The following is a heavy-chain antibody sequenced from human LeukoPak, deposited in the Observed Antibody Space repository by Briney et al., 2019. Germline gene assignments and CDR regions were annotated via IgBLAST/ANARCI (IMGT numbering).Heavy chain of an antibody. Sequence: PSETLSLTCTVSGDSMTSSNHYWVWIRQPPGKGLEWIGSIYCGGSTYYNPSLKSRVTISQDTSKNQFSLKVNTVTAADTAVYHCARRSHCTGDSCYPVWGQGTTVTVSS. CDR2: IYCGGST. V-gene: IGHV4-39*01. J-gene: IGHJ6*02. CDR3: ARRSHCTGDSCYPV. D-gene: IGHD2-15*01. CDR1: GDSMTSSNHY.